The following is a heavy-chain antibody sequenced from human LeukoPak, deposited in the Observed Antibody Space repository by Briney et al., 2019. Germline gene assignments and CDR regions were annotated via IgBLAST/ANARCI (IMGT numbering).Heavy chain of an antibody. J-gene: IGHJ4*02. Sequence: ASVKVPCKASGYTFTSYGISWVRQAPGQGLEWMGWISAYNGNTNYAQKLQGRVTMTTDTSTSTAYMELRSLRSDDTAVYYCAREGGGYCSSTSCFDYWGQGTLVTVSS. CDR1: GYTFTSYG. D-gene: IGHD2-2*01. CDR2: ISAYNGNT. V-gene: IGHV1-18*01. CDR3: AREGGGYCSSTSCFDY.